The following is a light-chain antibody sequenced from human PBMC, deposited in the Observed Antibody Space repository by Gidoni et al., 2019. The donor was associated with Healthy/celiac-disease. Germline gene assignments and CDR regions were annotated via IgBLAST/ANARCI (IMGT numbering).Light chain of an antibody. J-gene: IGKJ1*01. CDR2: AAS. V-gene: IGKV1-39*01. CDR3: QPSYRTRRT. CDR1: QSISSY. Sequence: DSQMTQSPSSLSASVGDRDTINCRASQSISSYLNWYQQKPGKAPKLLIYAASCFQSGVPSRFLCSGSGTDFTLTSSILQPGDFASYHCQPSYRTRRTFXQXTKVEI.